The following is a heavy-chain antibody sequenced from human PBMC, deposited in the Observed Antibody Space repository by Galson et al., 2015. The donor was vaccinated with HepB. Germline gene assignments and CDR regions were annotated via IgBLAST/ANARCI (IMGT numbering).Heavy chain of an antibody. D-gene: IGHD2-2*01. CDR3: ASSLVVPAGIEYYYYGMGV. J-gene: IGHJ6*02. CDR2: IHYSGST. CDR1: GDSISGSMYF. Sequence: ETLSLTCSVSGDSISGSMYFWGWIRQPPGKGLERIGSIHYSGSTYFNPSLKSRVTISLDRSKNKFSLKLSSVTAADTAVYYCASSLVVPAGIEYYYYGMGVWGQGTTVTVSS. V-gene: IGHV4-39*07.